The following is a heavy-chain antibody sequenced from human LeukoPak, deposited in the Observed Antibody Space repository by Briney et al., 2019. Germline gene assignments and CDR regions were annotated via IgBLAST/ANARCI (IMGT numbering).Heavy chain of an antibody. J-gene: IGHJ5*02. V-gene: IGHV1-18*01. D-gene: IGHD4-23*01. Sequence: ASVKVSCKASGYTFTSYGISWVRQAPGQGLEWMGWISAYNGNTNYAQKLQGRVTVTTDTSTSTAYMELRSLRSDDTAVYYCARDHPDYGGNSPFDPWGQGTLVTVSS. CDR3: ARDHPDYGGNSPFDP. CDR1: GYTFTSYG. CDR2: ISAYNGNT.